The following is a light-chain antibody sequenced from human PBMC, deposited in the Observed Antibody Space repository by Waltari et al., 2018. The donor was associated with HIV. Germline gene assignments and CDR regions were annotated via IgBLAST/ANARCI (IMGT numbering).Light chain of an antibody. CDR3: QQYNDWPRGP. V-gene: IGKV3-15*01. CDR2: RAS. J-gene: IGKJ2*01. CDR1: QSVSSN. Sequence: EIVLTQSPATLSVSPGERATLSCRASQSVSSNLAWYQQKPGQAPRLLIYRASTMTTGIPARFSGSGSVTEFTLTISSLQSEDFAVYYCQQYNDWPRGPFGQGTRLEIK.